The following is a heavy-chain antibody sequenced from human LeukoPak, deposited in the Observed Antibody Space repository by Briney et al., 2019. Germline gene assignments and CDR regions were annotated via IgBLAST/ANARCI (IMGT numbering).Heavy chain of an antibody. Sequence: PGGSLRLSCAAPGFTFSSYGMHWVRQARGMGLEWVAVIWYDGSNKYYADSVKGRFTISRDNSKNTLYLQMNSLRAEDTAVYYCARGLGELTNYGMDVWGKGTTVTVSS. J-gene: IGHJ6*04. CDR3: ARGLGELTNYGMDV. V-gene: IGHV3-33*01. D-gene: IGHD3-10*01. CDR1: GFTFSSYG. CDR2: IWYDGSNK.